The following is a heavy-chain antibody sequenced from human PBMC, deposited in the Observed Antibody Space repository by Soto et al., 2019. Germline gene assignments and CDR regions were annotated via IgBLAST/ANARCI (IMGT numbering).Heavy chain of an antibody. CDR2: ISGSGGST. CDR3: AKTLSGGYDWWYFDY. V-gene: IGHV3-23*01. CDR1: GFTFSSYA. Sequence: GSLRLSCAASGFTFSSYAMSWVRQAPGKGLEWVSAISGSGGSTYYADSVKGRFTISRDNSKNTLYLQMNSLRAEDTAVYNCAKTLSGGYDWWYFDYWGQGTLVTVSS. D-gene: IGHD5-12*01. J-gene: IGHJ4*02.